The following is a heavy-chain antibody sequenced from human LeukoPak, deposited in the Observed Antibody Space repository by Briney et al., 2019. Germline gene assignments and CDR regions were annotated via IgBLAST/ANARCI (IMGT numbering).Heavy chain of an antibody. D-gene: IGHD3-16*01. CDR1: GYTFTSYG. CDR2: ISIYNGST. Sequence: ASVKVSCKASGYTFTSYGLSWVRQASGQGLEWMGWISIYNGSTKYAQKLQDRVTMTTDTSTNTAYMELRSLRSDDTAIYYCARGPGRLDYVYVRDDYWGQGTLVTVSS. CDR3: ARGPGRLDYVYVRDDY. J-gene: IGHJ4*02. V-gene: IGHV1-18*01.